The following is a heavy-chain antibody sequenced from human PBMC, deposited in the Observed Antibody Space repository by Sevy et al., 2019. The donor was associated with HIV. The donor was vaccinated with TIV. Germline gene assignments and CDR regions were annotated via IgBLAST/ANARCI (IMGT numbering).Heavy chain of an antibody. J-gene: IGHJ4*02. Sequence: GGSLRLSCAASGFTFSSYGMTWVRQAPGKGLEWVAVISPDGSDKYYADSVRGRFTISRDNFKNTLFLQMNSLRPEDTAVYYCAKKGVAAAAAADFWGQGILVTVSS. D-gene: IGHD6-13*01. CDR1: GFTFSSYG. CDR2: ISPDGSDK. V-gene: IGHV3-30*18. CDR3: AKKGVAAAAAADF.